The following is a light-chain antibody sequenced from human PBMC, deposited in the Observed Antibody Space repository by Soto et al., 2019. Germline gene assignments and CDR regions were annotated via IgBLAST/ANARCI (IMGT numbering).Light chain of an antibody. J-gene: IGKJ1*01. CDR2: GAS. V-gene: IGKV3-15*01. Sequence: IVMTQSPATLSVSPGERATLSFRASQSVSSNLAWYQQKPGQAPRLLIYGASTRATGIPARFSGSGSGTEFTLTISSLQSEDFAVYYCQQYNNWPPWTFGQGTRWIS. CDR3: QQYNNWPPWT. CDR1: QSVSSN.